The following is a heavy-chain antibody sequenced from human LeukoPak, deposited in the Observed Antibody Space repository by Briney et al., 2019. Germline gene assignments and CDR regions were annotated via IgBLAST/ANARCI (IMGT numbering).Heavy chain of an antibody. D-gene: IGHD6-19*01. CDR1: GGSISSGSYY. Sequence: ASETLSLTCTVSGGSISSGSYYWSWIRQPAGKGLEWIGRIYTSGSTNYNPSLKSRVTISVDTSKNQFSLKLSSVTAADTAVYYCARVGMYSSGWYDYWGQGTLVTVSS. CDR2: IYTSGST. V-gene: IGHV4-61*02. J-gene: IGHJ4*02. CDR3: ARVGMYSSGWYDY.